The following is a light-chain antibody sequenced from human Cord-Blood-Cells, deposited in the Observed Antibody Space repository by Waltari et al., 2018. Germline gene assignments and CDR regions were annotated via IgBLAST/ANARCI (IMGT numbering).Light chain of an antibody. V-gene: IGLV2-8*01. CDR2: EVS. Sequence: QSALTQPPSASGSPGQSVTISCPGTSSDVGGYNYVSWYPQHPGKAPKLMIYEVSKRPSGVPGRFSGSKSGNTASLTVSGLQAEDEAEYYCSSYAGSNNVVFGGGTKLTVL. CDR3: SSYAGSNNVV. J-gene: IGLJ2*01. CDR1: SSDVGGYNY.